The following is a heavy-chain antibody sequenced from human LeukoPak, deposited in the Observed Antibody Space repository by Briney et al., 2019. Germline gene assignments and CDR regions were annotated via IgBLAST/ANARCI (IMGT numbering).Heavy chain of an antibody. Sequence: ASVKVSCKASGYTFTSYGISWVRQAPGQGLEWMGWTSTYDGNTNYAQKLQGRGTMTTDTSTNTVYMELRSLRSDDTAVYYCARDPAVRYSDSSGFPLDFWGQGTLVTVSS. D-gene: IGHD3-22*01. CDR3: ARDPAVRYSDSSGFPLDF. V-gene: IGHV1-18*01. J-gene: IGHJ4*02. CDR1: GYTFTSYG. CDR2: TSTYDGNT.